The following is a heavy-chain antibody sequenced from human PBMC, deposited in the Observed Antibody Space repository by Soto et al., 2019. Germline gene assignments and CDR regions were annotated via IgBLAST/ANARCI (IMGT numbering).Heavy chain of an antibody. D-gene: IGHD2-21*01. CDR1: GGSISSSDYY. J-gene: IGHJ4*02. CDR3: ARQTIIQGAY. CDR2: IYYSGTT. Sequence: SETLSLTCTVSGGSISSSDYYWGWIRQSPGKGLEWIGCIYYSGTTYYNPSLKSRVTISVDTSKNQFSLKLRSVTAADTAVYYCARQTIIQGAYWGQGTLVTVSS. V-gene: IGHV4-39*01.